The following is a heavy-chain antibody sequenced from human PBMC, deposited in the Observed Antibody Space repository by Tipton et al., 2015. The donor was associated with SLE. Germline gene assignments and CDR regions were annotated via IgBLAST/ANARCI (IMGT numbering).Heavy chain of an antibody. V-gene: IGHV3-21*01. J-gene: IGHJ4*02. CDR2: ISTTNTYI. CDR1: GFTFSNYS. Sequence: GSLRLSCTASGFTFSNYSMNWVRQAPGKGLEWVSSISTTNTYIFYADSVKGRFTISRDNAKNSLFLQMNSLRAEDTAVYYCARARNFDSWGQGTLVTVSS. CDR3: ARARNFDS.